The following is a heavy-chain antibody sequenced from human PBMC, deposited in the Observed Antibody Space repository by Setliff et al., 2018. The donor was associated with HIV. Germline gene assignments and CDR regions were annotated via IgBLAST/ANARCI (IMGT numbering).Heavy chain of an antibody. CDR1: GGSIRNYY. Sequence: SETLSLTCTVSGGSIRNYYWNWIRQPPGKGLEWIGYIYYTGSTNYDPSLQSRVTISLDTSKDQFSLKLNSLKTEDTAVYYCTRETYYYDSSGYLGWFDPWGQGTLVTVSS. CDR2: IYYTGST. V-gene: IGHV4-59*12. CDR3: TRETYYYDSSGYLGWFDP. J-gene: IGHJ5*02. D-gene: IGHD3-22*01.